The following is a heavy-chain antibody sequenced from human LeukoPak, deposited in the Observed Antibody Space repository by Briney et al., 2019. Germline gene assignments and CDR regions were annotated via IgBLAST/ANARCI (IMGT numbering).Heavy chain of an antibody. CDR3: ARKPLSYSDYEVDY. Sequence: GGSLRLSCAASGFTLSSYGMHWVRQAPGKGLEWVAVIWYDGSNKYYADSVRGRFTISRDNSKNTLYLQMNSLRAEDTAVYYCARKPLSYSDYEVDYWGQGTLVTVSS. CDR2: IWYDGSNK. D-gene: IGHD4-11*01. J-gene: IGHJ4*02. CDR1: GFTLSSYG. V-gene: IGHV3-33*01.